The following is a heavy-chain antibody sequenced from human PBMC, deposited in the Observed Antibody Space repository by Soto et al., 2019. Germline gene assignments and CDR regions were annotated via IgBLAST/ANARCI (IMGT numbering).Heavy chain of an antibody. Sequence: EVQLAESGGGKVQPGGSLRLSCVASGFTFSSYDMHWVRQAPGKGLEYVSSISSNGGTTYYGNSVKGRFTISRDNSKNTLYLQMGSLRAEDMAVYYCARRVSGNYDYWGQGTLVTVSS. CDR1: GFTFSSYD. CDR2: ISSNGGTT. V-gene: IGHV3-64*01. CDR3: ARRVSGNYDY. D-gene: IGHD1-7*01. J-gene: IGHJ4*02.